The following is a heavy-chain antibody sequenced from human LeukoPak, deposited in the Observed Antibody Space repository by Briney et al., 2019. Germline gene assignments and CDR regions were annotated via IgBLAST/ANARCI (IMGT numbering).Heavy chain of an antibody. Sequence: PGGSLRLSCAASGFTFSDYYMSWILQAPGKRLEWLSYISSDGTTIQYADSVKGRFTISRDNAKNSLYLQMNSLRAEDTAVYYCARDLFLVGATQGDAFDIWGQGTMVTVSS. D-gene: IGHD1-26*01. CDR1: GFTFSDYY. V-gene: IGHV3-11*04. CDR3: ARDLFLVGATQGDAFDI. J-gene: IGHJ3*02. CDR2: ISSDGTTI.